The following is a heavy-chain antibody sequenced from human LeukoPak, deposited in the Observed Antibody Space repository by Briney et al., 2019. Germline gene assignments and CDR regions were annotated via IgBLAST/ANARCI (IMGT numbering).Heavy chain of an antibody. J-gene: IGHJ4*02. CDR1: GFTVSSNY. D-gene: IGHD6-19*01. V-gene: IGHV3-53*01. CDR3: AGRRSSGWYAY. Sequence: GGSLRLSCATSGFTVSSNYMSWVRQAPGKGREWVSVIYDSGTTYYADSVKGRFLIFRDTSKNTVDLQMNSLRVEDTAVYYCAGRRSSGWYAYWGQGTLVTVSS. CDR2: IYDSGTT.